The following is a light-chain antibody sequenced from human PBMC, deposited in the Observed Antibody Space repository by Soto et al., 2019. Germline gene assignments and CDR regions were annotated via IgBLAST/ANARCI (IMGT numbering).Light chain of an antibody. Sequence: QSALAQPASVSGSPGQSITISCTGTSSDVGGYDFVSWYQHHPGKAPRLIIYQVTNRPSGVSDRFSGSKSGNTASLTISGLQAEDEADYYCCSFTSTTARVFGGGTKVTV. CDR3: CSFTSTTARV. CDR1: SSDVGGYDF. V-gene: IGLV2-14*01. CDR2: QVT. J-gene: IGLJ3*02.